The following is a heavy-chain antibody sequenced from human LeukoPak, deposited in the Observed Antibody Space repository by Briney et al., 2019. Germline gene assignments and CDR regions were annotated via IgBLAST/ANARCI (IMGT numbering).Heavy chain of an antibody. Sequence: PSETLSLTCAVYGGSFSGYYWSWIRQPPGKGLEWIGEINHSGSTNYNPSLKSRVTISVDTSKNQFSLKLSSVTAADTAVYYCARAEGHYYDSSGDYYGMDVWGQGTTVTVSS. J-gene: IGHJ6*02. CDR2: INHSGST. D-gene: IGHD3-22*01. CDR3: ARAEGHYYDSSGDYYGMDV. V-gene: IGHV4-34*01. CDR1: GGSFSGYY.